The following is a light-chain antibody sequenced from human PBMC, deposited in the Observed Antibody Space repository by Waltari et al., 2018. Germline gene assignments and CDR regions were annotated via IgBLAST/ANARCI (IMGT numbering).Light chain of an antibody. J-gene: IGLJ2*01. CDR1: SRDVGGYTY. CDR2: DVN. CDR3: CSYAGTSSLT. V-gene: IGLV2-11*01. Sequence: QSALTQPRSVSGSPGQSVSISCTGTSRDVGGYTYVSWSRQHPGKAPTMIIFDVNKRPSGVPDRFSGSKSGNTASLTISGLQAEDEADYYCCSYAGTSSLTFGGGTQLTVL.